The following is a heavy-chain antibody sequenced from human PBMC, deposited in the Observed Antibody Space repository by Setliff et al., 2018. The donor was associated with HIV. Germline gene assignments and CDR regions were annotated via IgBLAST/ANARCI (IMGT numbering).Heavy chain of an antibody. J-gene: IGHJ4*02. CDR3: ARVVDADYLDY. V-gene: IGHV4-59*08. CDR2: IYYSGNT. Sequence: SETLSLTCSVSGASIRGHYWSWIRQSPGKGLEWIGNIYYSGNTNYNPSFKSRVTISVDTSKNQFSLRVNSVTAADTVVYYCARVVDADYLDYWGQGTPVTVSS. CDR1: GASIRGHY. D-gene: IGHD2-15*01.